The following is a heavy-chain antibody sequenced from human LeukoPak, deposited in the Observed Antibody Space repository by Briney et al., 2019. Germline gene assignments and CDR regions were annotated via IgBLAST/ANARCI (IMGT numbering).Heavy chain of an antibody. J-gene: IGHJ4*02. D-gene: IGHD2-2*01. Sequence: GGSLRLSCAASGFAFSNYAMSWVRQAPGKGLEWLSTVSSNGGSTYYADSVKGRFTISRDNSKNTLSLQMNSLRAEDTAVYYCAKVGSVVIPATAGGHYWGQGTLVTVSS. CDR3: AKVGSVVIPATAGGHY. V-gene: IGHV3-23*01. CDR2: VSSNGGST. CDR1: GFAFSNYA.